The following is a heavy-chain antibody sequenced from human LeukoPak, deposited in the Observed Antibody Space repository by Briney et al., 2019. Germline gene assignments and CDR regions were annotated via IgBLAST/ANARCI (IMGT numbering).Heavy chain of an antibody. Sequence: PSETLSLTCTVSGGSISSYYWSWIRQPPGKGLEWIGYIYYSGSTNYNPSLKSRLTISIDMSKNQFSLTLNSVTAADTAVYYCARGFQQMATITGFNLWGQGILVTVSS. CDR2: IYYSGST. V-gene: IGHV4-59*08. CDR3: ARGFQQMATITGFNL. D-gene: IGHD5-24*01. J-gene: IGHJ5*02. CDR1: GGSISSYY.